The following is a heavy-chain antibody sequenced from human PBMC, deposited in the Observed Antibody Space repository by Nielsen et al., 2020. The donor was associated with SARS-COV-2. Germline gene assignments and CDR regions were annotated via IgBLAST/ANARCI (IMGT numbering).Heavy chain of an antibody. Sequence: SETLSLTCTVSGGSMSNYYWTWIRQFPGKGLEWIGYMYSGGRTNYNPSLNSRVTISVDMSKSQFSLRLTSVTAADTAVYFCATGNKIFDDAFDVWGQGALVTVSA. J-gene: IGHJ3*01. V-gene: IGHV4-59*12. CDR3: ATGNKIFDDAFDV. D-gene: IGHD1/OR15-1a*01. CDR2: MYSGGRT. CDR1: GGSMSNYY.